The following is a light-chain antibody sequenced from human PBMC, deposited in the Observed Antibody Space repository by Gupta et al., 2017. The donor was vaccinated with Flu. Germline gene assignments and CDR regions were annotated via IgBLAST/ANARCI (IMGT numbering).Light chain of an antibody. Sequence: DIQMTQSPSSVSASIGDRVTITCRANESISSWLAWYQQEPGKAPNLLIYAASSVQSGVPSRFSGSGFGTDFTLTISSLQPEDFATYYCQHGDSFPLTFGGGTKVEI. J-gene: IGKJ4*01. CDR1: ESISSW. CDR3: QHGDSFPLT. CDR2: AAS. V-gene: IGKV1-12*01.